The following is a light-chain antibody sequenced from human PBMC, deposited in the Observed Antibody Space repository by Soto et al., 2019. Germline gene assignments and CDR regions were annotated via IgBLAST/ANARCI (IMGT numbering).Light chain of an antibody. Sequence: QSALTQPASVSGSPGQSITISCTGSNSNIGAGYDVHWYRQLPGTAPKLLIYGTTKRPSGVPDRFSGSKSASSASLAITGLQTEDEADYYCQSYDNSLTGFYVFGTGTKVTVL. V-gene: IGLV1-40*01. CDR2: GTT. J-gene: IGLJ1*01. CDR3: QSYDNSLTGFYV. CDR1: NSNIGAGYD.